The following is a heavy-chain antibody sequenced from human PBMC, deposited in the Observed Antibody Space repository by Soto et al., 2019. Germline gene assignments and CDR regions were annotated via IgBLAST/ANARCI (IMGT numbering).Heavy chain of an antibody. Sequence: SVKVSCKASGGTFSSYAISWVRQAPGQGLEWMGGIIPIFGTANYAQKFQGRVTITADKSTSTAYMELSSLRSEDTAVYYCASVLSGYDRPYYYYYGMDVWGQGTTVTAP. D-gene: IGHD5-12*01. CDR2: IIPIFGTA. CDR1: GGTFSSYA. V-gene: IGHV1-69*06. CDR3: ASVLSGYDRPYYYYYGMDV. J-gene: IGHJ6*02.